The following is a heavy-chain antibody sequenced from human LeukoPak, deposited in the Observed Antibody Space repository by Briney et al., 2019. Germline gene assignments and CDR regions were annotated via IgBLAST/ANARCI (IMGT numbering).Heavy chain of an antibody. CDR3: ARGVDGYSYGPNGYYFDY. D-gene: IGHD5-18*01. CDR2: IIPIFGTA. CDR1: GGTFSSYA. Sequence: SVKVSCKASGGTFSSYAISWVRQAPGQGLEWMGGIIPIFGTANYAQKFQGRVTITADESTSTAYMELSSLRSEDTAVYYCARGVDGYSYGPNGYYFDYWGQGTLVTVSS. J-gene: IGHJ4*02. V-gene: IGHV1-69*13.